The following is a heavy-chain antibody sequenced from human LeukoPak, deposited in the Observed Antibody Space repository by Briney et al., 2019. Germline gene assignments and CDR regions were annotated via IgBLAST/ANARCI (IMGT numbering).Heavy chain of an antibody. Sequence: PSETLSLTCSVSGGSISSSLHYWAWTRHPPGKGLEWLATISESGTTYYNPSLKSRVTISVDTSKNQFSLNLGSVTAADTAVYYCARYSGSYFDYWGQGALVTVSS. CDR2: ISESGTT. CDR1: GGSISSSLHY. V-gene: IGHV4-39*01. D-gene: IGHD6-19*01. J-gene: IGHJ4*02. CDR3: ARYSGSYFDY.